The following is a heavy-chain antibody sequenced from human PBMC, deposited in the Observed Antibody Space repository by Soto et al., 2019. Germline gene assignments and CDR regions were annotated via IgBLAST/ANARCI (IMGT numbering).Heavy chain of an antibody. V-gene: IGHV4-31*03. D-gene: IGHD2-2*01. Sequence: PSETLSLTCTVSGGSISNGGYYWSWIRQHPGKGLEWIGYIYYSGSTYYNPSLKSRVTISVDTSKNQFSLKLSSVTAADTAVYYCARIQPAGPYYYYGMDVWGQGTTVTVSS. CDR2: IYYSGST. CDR3: ARIQPAGPYYYYGMDV. CDR1: GGSISNGGYY. J-gene: IGHJ6*02.